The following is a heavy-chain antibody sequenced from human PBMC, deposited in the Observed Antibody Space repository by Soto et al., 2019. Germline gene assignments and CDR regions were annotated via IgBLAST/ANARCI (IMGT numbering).Heavy chain of an antibody. J-gene: IGHJ4*02. CDR2: ISSSGSII. D-gene: IGHD3-22*01. V-gene: IGHV3-11*01. CDR1: GFTLGDYY. CDR3: ARDLGYYDSSGYFDY. Sequence: LRPSCAGSGFTLGDYYISWIRQAPWKGLEWVSYISSSGSIIYYADSVKGRFTISRDNAKNSLYLQMNSLRAEDTAVYYCARDLGYYDSSGYFDYWGQGTLVTAPQ.